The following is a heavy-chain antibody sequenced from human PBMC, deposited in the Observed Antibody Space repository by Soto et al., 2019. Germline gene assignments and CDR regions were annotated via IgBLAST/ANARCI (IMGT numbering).Heavy chain of an antibody. D-gene: IGHD3-10*01. V-gene: IGHV1-46*01. CDR1: GYTFTSFY. J-gene: IGHJ4*02. CDR2: INPTGGSA. CDR3: ARAGRATVSLYMFDF. Sequence: QVQLVQSGAEVKKPGASMKISCKASGYTFTSFYIHWVRQVPGQGLEWMTIINPTGGSASYAQRFQGRVTVTRDTSTGTVYMEMGSLTSDDTAVYYCARAGRATVSLYMFDFWGQGTLVTVSS.